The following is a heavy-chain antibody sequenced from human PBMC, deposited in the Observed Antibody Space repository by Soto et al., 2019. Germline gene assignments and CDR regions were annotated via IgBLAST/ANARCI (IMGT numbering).Heavy chain of an antibody. J-gene: IGHJ6*02. CDR3: AMAWGTTYYYYYGMGV. D-gene: IGHD3-16*01. V-gene: IGHV5-51*01. CDR2: IYPGDSDT. CDR1: GYSFTSYW. Sequence: PGESLKISCKGSGYSFTSYWIGWVRQMPGKGLEWMGIIYPGDSDTRYSPSFQGQVTISADKSISTAYLQWSSLKASDTAMYYCAMAWGTTYYYYYGMGVWGQGTTVTVSS.